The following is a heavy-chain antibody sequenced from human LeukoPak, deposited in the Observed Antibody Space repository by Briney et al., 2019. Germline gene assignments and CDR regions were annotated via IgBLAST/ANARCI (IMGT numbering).Heavy chain of an antibody. V-gene: IGHV3-30*18. CDR1: GFSFSSYG. D-gene: IGHD6-19*01. J-gene: IGHJ4*02. CDR2: ISYDGSNK. Sequence: GRSLRLSCAASGFSFSSYGMHWVRQAPGKGLEWVAVISYDGSNKYYADSVKRRFTISRYNSKNTLYLQMNSLRAEDTAVYYCAKDPGLSHQWLVRLTDYWGQGTLVTVSS. CDR3: AKDPGLSHQWLVRLTDY.